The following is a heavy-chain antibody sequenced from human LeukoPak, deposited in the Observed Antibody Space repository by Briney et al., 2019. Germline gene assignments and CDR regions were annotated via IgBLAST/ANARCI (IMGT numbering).Heavy chain of an antibody. CDR3: ARSSFPYSSSSQYLDY. Sequence: SETLSLTCAVSGYSISSGYYWGWIRQPPGKGLEWIGSIYHSGSTYYNPSLKSRVTISVDTSKNQFSLKLSSVTAADTAVYYCARSSFPYSSSSQYLDYWGQGTLVTVSS. D-gene: IGHD6-13*01. J-gene: IGHJ4*02. V-gene: IGHV4-38-2*01. CDR1: GYSISSGYY. CDR2: IYHSGST.